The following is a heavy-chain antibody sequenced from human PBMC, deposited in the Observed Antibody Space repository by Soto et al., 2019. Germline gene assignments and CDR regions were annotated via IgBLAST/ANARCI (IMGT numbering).Heavy chain of an antibody. CDR2: IIPIFGTA. CDR3: ARGAEDQLLFIREGPMDV. Sequence: QVQLVQSGAEVKKPGSSVKVSCKASGGTFSSYAISWVRQAPGQGLEWMGGIIPIFGTANYAQKFQGRVTITADESTSTAYMELSSLRSEDTAVYYCARGAEDQLLFIREGPMDVWGQGTTVTVSS. CDR1: GGTFSSYA. J-gene: IGHJ6*02. D-gene: IGHD2-2*01. V-gene: IGHV1-69*01.